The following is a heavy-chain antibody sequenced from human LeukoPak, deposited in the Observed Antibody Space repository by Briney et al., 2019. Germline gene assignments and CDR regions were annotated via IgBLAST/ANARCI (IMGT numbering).Heavy chain of an antibody. Sequence: PSETLSLTCTVSGGSISSSSYYWGWIRQPPGKGLGWIGSIYYSGSTYYNPSLKSRVTISVDTSKNQFSLKLSSVTAADTAVYYCARISRSGYYFSDYWGQGTLVTVSS. D-gene: IGHD3-22*01. CDR1: GGSISSSSYY. J-gene: IGHJ4*02. CDR2: IYYSGST. V-gene: IGHV4-39*01. CDR3: ARISRSGYYFSDY.